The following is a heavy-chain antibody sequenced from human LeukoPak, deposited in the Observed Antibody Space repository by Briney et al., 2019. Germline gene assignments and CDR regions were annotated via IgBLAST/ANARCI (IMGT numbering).Heavy chain of an antibody. Sequence: GGSLRLSCAASGFTFSSYAMSWVRQAPGKGLQWVSSISVSGGNTYYVESVKGRFTISRDNSKNTLYLQMNSLRAEETAVYYSAKVRSGSYYGDAFDIWGQGTMVTVSS. CDR1: GFTFSSYA. D-gene: IGHD3-10*01. CDR2: ISVSGGNT. J-gene: IGHJ3*02. V-gene: IGHV3-23*01. CDR3: AKVRSGSYYGDAFDI.